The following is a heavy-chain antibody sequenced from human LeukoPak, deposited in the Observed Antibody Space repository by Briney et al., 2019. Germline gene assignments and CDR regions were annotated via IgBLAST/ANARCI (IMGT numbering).Heavy chain of an antibody. CDR2: IYYSGSS. CDR3: ASYSGSYGWFDP. Sequence: SETLSLTCNVSGGSISGYHWSWIRQPPGKGLEWLGYIYYSGSSNYNPSLKSRVTISVDTSKNQFSLKLGSVTAADTAVYYCASYSGSYGWFDPWGQGTLVTVSS. D-gene: IGHD1-26*01. V-gene: IGHV4-59*08. J-gene: IGHJ5*02. CDR1: GGSISGYH.